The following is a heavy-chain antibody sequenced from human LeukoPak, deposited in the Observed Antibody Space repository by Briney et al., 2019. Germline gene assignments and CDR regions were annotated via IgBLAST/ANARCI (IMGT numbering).Heavy chain of an antibody. CDR1: GGSMSSYY. D-gene: IGHD4-11*01. V-gene: IGHV4-59*01. J-gene: IGHJ5*02. Sequence: PSETLSLTCTVSGGSMSSYYWSWIRQHPGKGLEWIGYISYSGNTNYNPSLKSRVTMSVDTSNNEYSLKLRSVTPADTAVYYCARCLQHHNWFDPWGQGTLVTVSS. CDR3: ARCLQHHNWFDP. CDR2: ISYSGNT.